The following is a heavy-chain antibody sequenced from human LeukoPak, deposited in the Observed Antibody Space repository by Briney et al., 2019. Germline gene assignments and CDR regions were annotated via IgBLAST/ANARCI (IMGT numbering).Heavy chain of an antibody. V-gene: IGHV3-30*18. J-gene: IGHJ4*02. CDR1: GFRFSDYG. D-gene: IGHD2-15*01. Sequence: PGGSLRLSCAASGFRFSDYGMHWVRQAPGRGLEWVAVISSDGTKKAYADSVKGRFTISRDNSENTLYLQMSSPRAEDTAVYYCAKRRDYCSGGSCYSLDYWGQGTLVTVSS. CDR3: AKRRDYCSGGSCYSLDY. CDR2: ISSDGTKK.